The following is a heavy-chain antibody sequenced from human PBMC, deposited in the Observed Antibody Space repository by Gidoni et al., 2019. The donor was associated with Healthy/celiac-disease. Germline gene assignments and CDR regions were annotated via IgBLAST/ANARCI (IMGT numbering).Heavy chain of an antibody. CDR1: GWSFSGYY. V-gene: IGHV4-34*01. CDR2: INHSGST. D-gene: IGHD3-22*01. CDR3: ARRGSSGYPRWFDP. J-gene: IGHJ5*02. Sequence: VQLQQWGAGLLKPSETLSLPCALYGWSFSGYYWSWIRQPPGKGLEWIGEINHSGSTNYNPSLKSRVTISVDTSKNQFSLKLSSVTAAETAVYYCARRGSSGYPRWFDPWGQGTLVTVSS.